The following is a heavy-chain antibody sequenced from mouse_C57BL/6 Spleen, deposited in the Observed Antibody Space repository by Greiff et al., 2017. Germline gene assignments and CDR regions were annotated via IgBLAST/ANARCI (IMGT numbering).Heavy chain of an antibody. CDR2: IYPSDSET. D-gene: IGHD1-1*01. Sequence: QVQLQQPGAELVRPGSSVKLSCKASGYTFTSYWMDWVKQRPGQGLEWIGNIYPSDSETHYNQKFKDKATLTVDKSSSTAYLQLSSLTSEDSAVYYCARWGGGQIYPLAYWGQGTLVTVSA. CDR1: GYTFTSYW. J-gene: IGHJ3*01. V-gene: IGHV1-61*01. CDR3: ARWGGGQIYPLAY.